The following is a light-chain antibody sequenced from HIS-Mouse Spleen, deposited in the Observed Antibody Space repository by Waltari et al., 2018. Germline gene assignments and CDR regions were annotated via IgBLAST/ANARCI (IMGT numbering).Light chain of an antibody. V-gene: IGLV1-47*01. CDR2: RNN. CDR1: SSHIGSNY. CDR3: AAWDDSLSGPWV. Sequence: QSVLTQPPSASGTPGQRVTISCSGSSSHIGSNYVSWYQQLPGTAPKLLIYRNNRRPSGVPDRFSGSKSGTSASLAISGLRSEDEADYYCAAWDDSLSGPWVFGGGTKLTVL. J-gene: IGLJ3*02.